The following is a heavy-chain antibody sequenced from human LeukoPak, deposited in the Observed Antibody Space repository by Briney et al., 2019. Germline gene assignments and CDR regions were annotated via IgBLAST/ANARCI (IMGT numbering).Heavy chain of an antibody. D-gene: IGHD5-18*01. V-gene: IGHV4-59*12. CDR1: GGSISSYY. Sequence: SETLSLTCTVSGGSISSYYWSWIRQPPGKGLEWIGYIYYSGSTNYNPSLKSRVTISVDTSKNQFSLKLSSGTAADTAVYYCARDVDTAMVEMGDWFDPWGQGTLVTVSS. CDR3: ARDVDTAMVEMGDWFDP. CDR2: IYYSGST. J-gene: IGHJ5*02.